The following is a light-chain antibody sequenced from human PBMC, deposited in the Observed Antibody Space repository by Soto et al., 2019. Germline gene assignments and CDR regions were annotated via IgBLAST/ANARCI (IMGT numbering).Light chain of an antibody. CDR1: QSVSSSY. V-gene: IGKV3-20*01. CDR3: QHYGSTPWT. Sequence: EIVLTQSPGTLSLSPGERATLSCRASQSVSSSYLAWYQQRPGQAPRLLIYGASSRATDIPDRITGSGSGTDFTLTISSLEPEDFAVYYCQHYGSTPWTFGQGTKVDIK. CDR2: GAS. J-gene: IGKJ1*01.